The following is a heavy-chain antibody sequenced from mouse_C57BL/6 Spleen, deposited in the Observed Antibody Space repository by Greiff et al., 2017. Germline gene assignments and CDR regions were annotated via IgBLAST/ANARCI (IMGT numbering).Heavy chain of an antibody. V-gene: IGHV5-4*01. D-gene: IGHD2-4*01. CDR3: ARGGLRLYDMDD. J-gene: IGHJ4*01. Sequence: EVQVVESGGGLVKPGGSLKLSCAASGFTFSSYAMSWVRQTPEKRLEWVATISDGGSYTSYPDNVKGRVTIARDNAKNNLYLQMSHLKSEDTAMYYCARGGLRLYDMDDWGQGTSVTVSS. CDR2: ISDGGSYT. CDR1: GFTFSSYA.